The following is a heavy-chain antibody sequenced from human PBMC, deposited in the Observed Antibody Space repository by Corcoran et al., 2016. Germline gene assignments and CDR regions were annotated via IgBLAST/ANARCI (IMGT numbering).Heavy chain of an antibody. J-gene: IGHJ6*02. CDR3: GRTTMIEVVVDDGMDV. Sequence: QVALVQSGAEVEKPGASVKVSCKASGYTFASYALHWVRQAPGHRLEWMGRINAGNGDTEYSQKFQGRVTITRDTSARTAYMEVSSLRSDETAVYYCGRTTMIEVVVDDGMDVWGQGTTVTVSS. D-gene: IGHD3-22*01. CDR2: INAGNGDT. V-gene: IGHV1-3*01. CDR1: GYTFASYA.